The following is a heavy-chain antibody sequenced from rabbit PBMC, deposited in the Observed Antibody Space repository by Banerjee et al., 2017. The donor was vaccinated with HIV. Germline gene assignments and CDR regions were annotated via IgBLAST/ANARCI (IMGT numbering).Heavy chain of an antibody. CDR2: INAGSSGST. CDR1: GFSFSSSYR. V-gene: IGHV1S45*01. CDR3: ARDLAGVIGWNFGL. J-gene: IGHJ4*01. Sequence: QEQLEESGGDLVKPEGSLTLTCTASGFSFSSSYRICWVRQAPGKGLEWIGCINAGSSGSTYYARWAKGRFTISKTSSTTVTLQMTSLTAADTATYFCARDLAGVIGWNFGLWGQGTLVTVS. D-gene: IGHD4-1*01.